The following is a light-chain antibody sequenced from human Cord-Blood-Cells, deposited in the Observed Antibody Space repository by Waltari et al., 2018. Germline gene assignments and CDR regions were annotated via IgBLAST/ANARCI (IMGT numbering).Light chain of an antibody. CDR3: QQYGSSPIT. J-gene: IGKJ5*01. CDR2: DAS. CDR1: QSVSSSY. Sequence: ALPPSPATLSLSPGERATLSCGASQSVSSSYLAWYQPKPGLAPRLLIYDASSRATGIPDRFSGGGSGTDVTLTISRLEPEDFAVYYCQQYGSSPITFGQGTRLEIK. V-gene: IGKV3D-20*01.